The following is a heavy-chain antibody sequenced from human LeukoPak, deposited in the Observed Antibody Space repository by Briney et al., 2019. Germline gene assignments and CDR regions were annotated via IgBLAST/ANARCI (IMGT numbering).Heavy chain of an antibody. CDR3: ARRYCSGADCYGGDSYYYMDV. V-gene: IGHV4-39*01. CDR1: GGSISTSLYY. Sequence: SETLSLTCSVSGGSISTSLYYWGWIRQPPGKGLEWIGSIYYSGRTYYNPSLKSRVAISVDTSKNQFSLRLTSVTAADTAVYYCARRYCSGADCYGGDSYYYMDVWGKGTTVTISS. D-gene: IGHD2-2*01. J-gene: IGHJ6*03. CDR2: IYYSGRT.